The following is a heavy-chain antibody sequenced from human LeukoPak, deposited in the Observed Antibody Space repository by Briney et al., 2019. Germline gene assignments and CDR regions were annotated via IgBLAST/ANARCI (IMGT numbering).Heavy chain of an antibody. CDR1: GFSLSTIGMC. CDR3: GRSSCAYSGYIPFDY. D-gene: IGHD5-12*01. V-gene: IGHV2-70*11. J-gene: IGHJ4*02. CDR2: YDWDDDK. Sequence: SGPSLVKPTHTLTLTCTFSGFSLSTIGMCVSWIRHPPGKALEWLARYDWDDDKYFSTSLKTRLTISKDTSKNQVVLRMTNMDPVDTATYYCGRSSCAYSGYIPFDYWGQGALVTVSS.